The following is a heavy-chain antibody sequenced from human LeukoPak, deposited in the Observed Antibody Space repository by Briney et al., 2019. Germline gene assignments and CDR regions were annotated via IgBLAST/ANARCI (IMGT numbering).Heavy chain of an antibody. CDR2: INHSGST. CDR3: ARKSWSGYPFDY. CDR1: GGSFSGCY. V-gene: IGHV4-34*01. D-gene: IGHD3-3*01. Sequence: PSETLSLTCAVYGGSFSGCYWSWIRQPPGKGLEWIGEINHSGSTNYNPSLKSRVTISVDTSKNQFSLKLSSVTAADTAVYYCARKSWSGYPFDYWGQGTLVTVSS. J-gene: IGHJ4*02.